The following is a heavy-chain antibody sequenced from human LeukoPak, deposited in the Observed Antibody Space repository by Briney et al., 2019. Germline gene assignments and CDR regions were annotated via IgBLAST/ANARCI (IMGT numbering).Heavy chain of an antibody. J-gene: IGHJ4*02. D-gene: IGHD6-19*01. CDR3: ARDLSSGEEENAFDI. CDR1: GGTFSSYA. V-gene: IGHV1-69*04. Sequence: SVKVSCKASGGTFSSYAISWVRQAPGQGLEWMGRIIPILGIANYAQKFQGRVTITADKSTSTAYMELSSLRPEDTAVYYCARDLSSGEEENAFDIWGQGTLVTVSS. CDR2: IIPILGIA.